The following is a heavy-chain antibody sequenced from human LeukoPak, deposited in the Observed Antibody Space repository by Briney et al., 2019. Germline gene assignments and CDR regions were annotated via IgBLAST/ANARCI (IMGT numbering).Heavy chain of an antibody. CDR3: ARDSTDSGGFYAFDI. CDR1: GYTFTYYY. Sequence: GASVKVSCKASGYTFTYYYMHWVRQAPGQGLEWMGRIDAKSGGTNYAQNFQGRVTMTRDTSISTVYTEVSSLRSDDTAVYYCARDSTDSGGFYAFDIWGQGTMVTVSS. V-gene: IGHV1-2*06. D-gene: IGHD3-22*01. J-gene: IGHJ3*02. CDR2: IDAKSGGT.